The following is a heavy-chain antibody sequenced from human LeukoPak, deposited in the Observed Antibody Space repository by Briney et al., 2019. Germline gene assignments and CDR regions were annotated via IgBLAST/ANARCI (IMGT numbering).Heavy chain of an antibody. V-gene: IGHV4-61*02. Sequence: SETLSLTCTVSGGSISSGDYYWSWIRQPPGKGLEWIGRIWTSGSTEYNPSLKSRVSMSVDTSKNQFSLKLSSVTAADTAVYYCARGPPYRSTTNCYYMDVWGKGTTVTVSS. CDR2: IWTSGST. J-gene: IGHJ6*03. CDR3: ARGPPYRSTTNCYYMDV. D-gene: IGHD2-2*01. CDR1: GGSISSGDYY.